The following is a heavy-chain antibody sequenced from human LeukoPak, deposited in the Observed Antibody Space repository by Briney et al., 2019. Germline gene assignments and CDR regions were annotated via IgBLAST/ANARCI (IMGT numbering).Heavy chain of an antibody. CDR3: ARLGGNWNAPGDY. Sequence: GGSLRLSCAASGFTFDDYGMSWVRQAPGKGLEWVSGISRNADTTSYADSVKGRFTISRDNTKNSLYLQMNSLRAEDTALYYCARLGGNWNAPGDYWGQGTLVTVSS. J-gene: IGHJ4*02. CDR1: GFTFDDYG. CDR2: ISRNADTT. D-gene: IGHD1-1*01. V-gene: IGHV3-20*04.